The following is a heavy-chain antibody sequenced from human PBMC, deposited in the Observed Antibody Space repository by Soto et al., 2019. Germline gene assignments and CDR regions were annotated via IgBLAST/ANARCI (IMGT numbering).Heavy chain of an antibody. J-gene: IGHJ4*02. V-gene: IGHV3-23*05. CDR3: TKDVTGDIGADF. Sequence: GGSLRLSCAASGFAFSNCAMSWVRQAPGKGLEWVSTIKTSGDTTFYANPVKGRFTTSRDDSKNTLYLQMNSLRAEDTATYYCTKDVTGDIGADFWGQGTPVTVS. CDR1: GFAFSNCA. D-gene: IGHD2-21*02. CDR2: IKTSGDTT.